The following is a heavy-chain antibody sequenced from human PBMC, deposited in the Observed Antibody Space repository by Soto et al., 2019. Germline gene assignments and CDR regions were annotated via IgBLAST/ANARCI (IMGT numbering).Heavy chain of an antibody. J-gene: IGHJ4*02. CDR2: INPNSGGT. Sequence: ASVKVSCKASGYTFTGYYMHWVRQAPGQGLEWMGWINPNSGGTNYAQKFQGRVTMTRDTSISTAYMELSRLRSDDTAVYYCASSRAYGIAVAGLDYWGQGTLVTVSS. D-gene: IGHD6-19*01. CDR1: GYTFTGYY. V-gene: IGHV1-2*02. CDR3: ASSRAYGIAVAGLDY.